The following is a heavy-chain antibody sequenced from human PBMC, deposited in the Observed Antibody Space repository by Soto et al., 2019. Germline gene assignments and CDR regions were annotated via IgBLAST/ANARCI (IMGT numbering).Heavy chain of an antibody. V-gene: IGHV3-11*01. CDR1: GFTFSDYY. Sequence: GESLKISCAASGFTFSDYYMSWIRQAPGKGLEWVSYISSSGSTIYYADSVKGRFTISRDNAKNSLYLQMNSLRAEDTAVYYCARVKSDYYGSGSYYGGFDYWGQGTLVTVSS. CDR3: ARVKSDYYGSGSYYGGFDY. CDR2: ISSSGSTI. J-gene: IGHJ4*02. D-gene: IGHD3-10*01.